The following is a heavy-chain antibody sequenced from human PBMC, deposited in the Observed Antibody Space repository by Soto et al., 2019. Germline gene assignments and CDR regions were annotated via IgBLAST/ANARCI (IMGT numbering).Heavy chain of an antibody. CDR2: ISAYNGNT. J-gene: IGHJ4*02. D-gene: IGHD6-13*01. CDR3: ARDLAAAGPFDY. Sequence: QVQLEQSGAEVKKPGASVKVSCKASGYTFTNYAFSWVRQAPGQGLEWMGWISAYNGNTNYPQKLQGRVTMTTDTSTSTAYMELRSLRSDDTAVYYCARDLAAAGPFDYWGQGTLVTVSS. CDR1: GYTFTNYA. V-gene: IGHV1-18*01.